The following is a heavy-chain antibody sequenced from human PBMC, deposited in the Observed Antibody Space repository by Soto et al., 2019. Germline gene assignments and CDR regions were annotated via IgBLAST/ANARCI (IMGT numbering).Heavy chain of an antibody. CDR3: ARDYYGSGIGGHWFDP. D-gene: IGHD3-10*01. CDR2: IYYSGST. V-gene: IGHV4-31*03. J-gene: IGHJ5*02. CDR1: GGSISSGGYY. Sequence: QVQLQESGPGLVKPSQTLSLTCTVSGGSISSGGYYWSWIRQHPGKGLEWIGYIYYSGSTYYNPSLESRVTISVDTSKNQCCLKLSSVTAADTAVYYCARDYYGSGIGGHWFDPWGQGTLVTVSS.